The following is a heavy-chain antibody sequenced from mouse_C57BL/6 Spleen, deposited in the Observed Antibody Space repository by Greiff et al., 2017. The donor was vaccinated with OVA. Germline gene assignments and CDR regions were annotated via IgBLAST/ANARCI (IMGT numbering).Heavy chain of an antibody. CDR2: IHPNSGST. J-gene: IGHJ4*01. Sequence: VQLQQPGAELVKPGASVKLSCKASGYTFTSYWMHWVKQRPGQGLEWIGMIHPNSGSTNYNEKFKSKATLTVDKSSSTAYMQLSSLTSEDSAVYYCAMSGPRPYYYAMDYWGQGTSVTVSS. V-gene: IGHV1-64*01. CDR1: GYTFTSYW. D-gene: IGHD1-3*01. CDR3: AMSGPRPYYYAMDY.